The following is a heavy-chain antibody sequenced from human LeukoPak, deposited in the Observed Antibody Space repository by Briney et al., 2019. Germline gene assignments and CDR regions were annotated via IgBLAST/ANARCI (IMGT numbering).Heavy chain of an antibody. V-gene: IGHV3-7*01. CDR2: IKQDGSEK. D-gene: IGHD2-2*02. CDR3: AREGCSSTSCYTENYFDY. CDR1: GFTFSSYW. J-gene: IGHJ4*02. Sequence: GGSLRLSCAASGFTFSSYWMSWVRQPPGKGLEWVANIKQDGSEKYYVDSVKGRFTISRDNAKNSLYLQMNSLRAEDTAVYYCAREGCSSTSCYTENYFDYWGQGTLVTVSS.